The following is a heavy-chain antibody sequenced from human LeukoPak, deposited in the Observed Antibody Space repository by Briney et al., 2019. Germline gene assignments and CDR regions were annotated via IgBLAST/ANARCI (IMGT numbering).Heavy chain of an antibody. CDR2: INHSGST. CDR1: GGSFSGYY. J-gene: IGHJ4*02. CDR3: ARGLSAIVY. D-gene: IGHD2-15*01. V-gene: IGHV4-34*01. Sequence: SETLSLTCAVYGGSFSGYYWSWIRQPPGKGLEWIGEINHSGSTNYNPSLKSRVTISVDTSKNQFSLKLSSVTAADTAVYYCARGLSAIVYWGQGTLATVSS.